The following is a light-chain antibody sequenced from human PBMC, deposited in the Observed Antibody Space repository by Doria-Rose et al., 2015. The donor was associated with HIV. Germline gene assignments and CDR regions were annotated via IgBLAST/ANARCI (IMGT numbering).Light chain of an antibody. V-gene: IGKV3-11*01. CDR2: DAS. CDR1: QSVSSN. CDR3: QQRSNWPPIFT. J-gene: IGKJ3*01. Sequence: EIVLTQSPATLSLSPGERATLSCRASQSVSSNLAWYQQKPDQAPRLLIYDASNRATGIPARFSGSGSGTDFTLTISSLEPEDFAVYFCQQRSNWPPIFTFGPGTKVDI.